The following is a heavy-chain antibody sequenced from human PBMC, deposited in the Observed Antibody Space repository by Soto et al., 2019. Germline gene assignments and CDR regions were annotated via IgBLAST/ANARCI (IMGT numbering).Heavy chain of an antibody. J-gene: IGHJ6*02. D-gene: IGHD3-3*01. CDR1: GFTFSSYE. V-gene: IGHV3-48*03. CDR3: ARDADFWSGYYEV. CDR2: ISSSGSTI. Sequence: GGSLRLSCAASGFTFSSYEMNWVRQAPGKGLEWVSYISSSGSTIYYADSVKGRFTISRDNAKNSLYLQMNSLRAEDTAVYYCARDADFWSGYYEVWGQGTTVTVSS.